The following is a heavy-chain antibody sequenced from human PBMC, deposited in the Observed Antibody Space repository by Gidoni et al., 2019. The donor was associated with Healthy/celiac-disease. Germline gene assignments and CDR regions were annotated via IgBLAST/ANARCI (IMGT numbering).Heavy chain of an antibody. CDR1: GFTFSRDR. CDR2: ISSSSSTI. D-gene: IGHD3-22*01. Sequence: EVQLVESGGGLVQPGGSPQLSFAAAGFTFSRDRMNWVRQAPGKGLEWVTYISSSSSTIYYADSVKGRFTISRDNAKNSLYLQMNSLRAEDTAVYYCARGDTYYYDSSGYYMPAFDIWGQGTMVTVSS. CDR3: ARGDTYYYDSSGYYMPAFDI. J-gene: IGHJ3*02. V-gene: IGHV3-48*01.